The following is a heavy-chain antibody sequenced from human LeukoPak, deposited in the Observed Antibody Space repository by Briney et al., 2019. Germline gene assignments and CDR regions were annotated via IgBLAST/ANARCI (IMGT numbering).Heavy chain of an antibody. CDR1: GGSMSSGNYY. J-gene: IGHJ4*02. V-gene: IGHV4-61*02. D-gene: IGHD2-2*01. Sequence: PSETLSLTCTVFGGSMSSGNYYWTWIRQPAGKGLEWIGRIYASGSANYNPSLKSRVTISVDASKNQVSLKLSSVTAADTAMYYCARGGGGTTSLNYWGPGTQVTVSS. CDR2: IYASGSA. CDR3: ARGGGGTTSLNY.